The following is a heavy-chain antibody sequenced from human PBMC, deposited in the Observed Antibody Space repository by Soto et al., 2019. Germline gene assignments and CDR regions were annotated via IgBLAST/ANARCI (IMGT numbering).Heavy chain of an antibody. CDR1: GGSISSSSYY. Sequence: SETLSLTCTVSGGSISSSSYYWGWIRQPPGKGLEWIGSIYYSGSTYYNPSLKSRVTISVDTSKNQFPLKLSSVTAADTAVYYCARLDYYGSGSYRTFDPWGQGTLVTVSS. CDR3: ARLDYYGSGSYRTFDP. D-gene: IGHD3-10*01. CDR2: IYYSGST. J-gene: IGHJ5*02. V-gene: IGHV4-39*01.